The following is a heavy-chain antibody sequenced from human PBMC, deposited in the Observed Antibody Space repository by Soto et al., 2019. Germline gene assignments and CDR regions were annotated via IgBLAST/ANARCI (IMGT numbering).Heavy chain of an antibody. J-gene: IGHJ5*02. CDR2: INPNSGGT. Sequence: ASVKVSCKASGYTFTGYYMHWVRQAPGQGLEWMGWINPNSGGTNYAQKFQGWVTMTRDTSISTAYMELSRLRSDDTAVYYCARVRVVPAAMWAWWFDPWGQGTLVTVSS. V-gene: IGHV1-2*04. CDR3: ARVRVVPAAMWAWWFDP. CDR1: GYTFTGYY. D-gene: IGHD2-2*01.